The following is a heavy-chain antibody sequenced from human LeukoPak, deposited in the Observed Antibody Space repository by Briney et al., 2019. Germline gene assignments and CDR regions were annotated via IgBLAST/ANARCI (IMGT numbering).Heavy chain of an antibody. V-gene: IGHV4-39*07. CDR1: GGSISTSNYY. Sequence: SETLSLTCTVSGGSISTSNYYWGWIRQPPGKGLEWIGNIFYSGSTYYSPSLRSRVTISLDTSRNQFSLKLNSVTAADTAVYYCASVEMATIDYWGQGTLVTVSS. CDR2: IFYSGST. D-gene: IGHD5-24*01. J-gene: IGHJ4*02. CDR3: ASVEMATIDY.